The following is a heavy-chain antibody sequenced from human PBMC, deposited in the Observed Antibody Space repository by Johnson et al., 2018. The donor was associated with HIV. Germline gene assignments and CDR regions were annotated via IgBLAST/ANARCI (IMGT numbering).Heavy chain of an antibody. V-gene: IGHV3-66*01. J-gene: IGHJ3*01. CDR2: IYSGGST. Sequence: EVQLVESGGGLVQPGGSLRLSCAASGFTVSSNYMSWVRQAPGRGLEWVSFIYSGGSTYYADSVKGRFTISRDNSKNTLFLQMNSLRAEDTAVYYCATVWRNEGRHSFDVWGLGTMVTVSS. CDR3: ATVWRNEGRHSFDV. CDR1: GFTVSSNY. D-gene: IGHD1-1*01.